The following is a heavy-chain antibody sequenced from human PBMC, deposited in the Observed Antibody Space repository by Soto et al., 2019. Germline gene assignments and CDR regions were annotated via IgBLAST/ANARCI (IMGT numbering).Heavy chain of an antibody. Sequence: EVQLVESGVGLVQPGGSLRLSCAASGFTFSSYSMNWVRQAPGKGLGWVSYISGSSSVIYYADSVKGRFTISRDNAKNSLYLQMNSLRPEDTAVYYCARDLNPRQEMLYALLGYWGQGTLVTVSS. CDR2: ISGSSSVI. CDR1: GFTFSSYS. CDR3: ARDLNPRQEMLYALLGY. D-gene: IGHD2-8*01. V-gene: IGHV3-48*01. J-gene: IGHJ4*02.